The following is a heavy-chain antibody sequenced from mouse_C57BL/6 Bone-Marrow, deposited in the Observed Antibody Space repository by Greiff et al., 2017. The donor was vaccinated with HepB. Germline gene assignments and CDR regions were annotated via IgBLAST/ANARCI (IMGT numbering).Heavy chain of an antibody. V-gene: IGHV1-81*01. J-gene: IGHJ3*01. Sequence: VQLQHSGAELARPGASVKLSCKASGYTFTSYGISWVKQRTGQGLEWIGEIYPRSGNTYYNEKFKGKATLTADKSSSTAYMELRSLTSEDSAVYFCARRGAWFAYWGQGTLVTVSA. CDR2: IYPRSGNT. CDR1: GYTFTSYG. CDR3: ARRGAWFAY.